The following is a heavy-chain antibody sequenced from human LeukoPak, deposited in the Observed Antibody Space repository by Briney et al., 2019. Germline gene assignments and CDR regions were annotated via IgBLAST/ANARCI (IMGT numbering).Heavy chain of an antibody. CDR1: GGSISSGDYY. CDR2: IFYSGST. J-gene: IGHJ6*02. V-gene: IGHV4-30-4*01. Sequence: PSQTLSLTCTVSGGSISSGDYYWNWIRQPPGKGLEWIGYIFYSGSTYYNPSLKSRVNISVDTSKNQFSLRLRSVTAADTAVYYCARDVGVRGPQRYNYYYGMDVWGQGTTVTVSS. D-gene: IGHD3-10*01. CDR3: ARDVGVRGPQRYNYYYGMDV.